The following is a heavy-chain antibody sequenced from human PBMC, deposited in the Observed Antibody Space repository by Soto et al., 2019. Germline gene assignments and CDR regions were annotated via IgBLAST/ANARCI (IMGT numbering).Heavy chain of an antibody. V-gene: IGHV4-39*01. CDR2: IYYSGST. D-gene: IGHD4-17*01. CDR3: ARPRDYGDYFDY. Sequence: PSETLSLTCTVSGGSISSSSYYWGWIRQPPGKGLEWIGSIYYSGSTYYNPSLKSRVTISVDTSKNQFSLKLSSVTAADTAVYYCARPRDYGDYFDYWGQGTLVTVSS. CDR1: GGSISSSSYY. J-gene: IGHJ4*02.